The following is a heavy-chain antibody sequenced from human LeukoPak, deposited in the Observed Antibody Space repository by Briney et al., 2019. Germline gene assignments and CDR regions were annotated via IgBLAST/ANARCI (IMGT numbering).Heavy chain of an antibody. CDR1: GFTFSSYA. J-gene: IGHJ4*02. CDR2: IKQDGSEK. CDR3: AREDDWNYEDY. V-gene: IGHV3-7*01. D-gene: IGHD1-7*01. Sequence: QSGRSLRLSCAASGFTFSSYAMSWVRQAPGKGLEWVANIKQDGSEKYYVNSVKGRFTISRDNAKNSLYLQMNSLRAEDTATYFCAREDDWNYEDYWGQGTLVTVSS.